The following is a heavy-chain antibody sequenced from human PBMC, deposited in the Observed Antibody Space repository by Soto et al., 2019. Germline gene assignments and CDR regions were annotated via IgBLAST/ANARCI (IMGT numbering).Heavy chain of an antibody. Sequence: EVQLLESGGGLVQPGGSLRRSCAASGFTFSTYAMSWVRQAPRKGLEWVSAISGNGGDYTYYADSVKGRFTISRDNSKNTLYLQMNSLRAEDTAVYYCVPLCRYCSTTTPSWGQGTLVTVSS. J-gene: IGHJ4*02. CDR1: GFTFSTYA. CDR3: VPLCRYCSTTTPS. CDR2: ISGNGGDYT. V-gene: IGHV3-23*01. D-gene: IGHD2-2*01.